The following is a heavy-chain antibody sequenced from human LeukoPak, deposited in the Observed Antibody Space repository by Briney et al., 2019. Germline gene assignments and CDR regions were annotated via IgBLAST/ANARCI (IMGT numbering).Heavy chain of an antibody. CDR1: GYTFTGYY. CDR2: INPNSGGT. V-gene: IGHV1-2*02. J-gene: IGHJ4*02. Sequence: ASVKVSCKASGYTFTGYYMHWVRQAPGQGLEWMGWINPNSGGTNYAQKFQGRVTMTRDTSISTAYMELSRLRSDDTAVYYCAALWFGELLTAPFDYWGQGALVTVSS. D-gene: IGHD3-10*01. CDR3: AALWFGELLTAPFDY.